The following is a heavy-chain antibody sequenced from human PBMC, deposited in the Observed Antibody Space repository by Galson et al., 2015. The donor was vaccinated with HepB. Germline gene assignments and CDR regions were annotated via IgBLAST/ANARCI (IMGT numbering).Heavy chain of an antibody. Sequence: SLRLSCAASGFTFSSYAMSWVRQAPGKGLEWVSAISGSGGSTYYADSVKGRFTISRDNSTNTLYLQMNSLRAEDTAVYYCAKDPSGSGWFDPWGQGTLVTVSS. D-gene: IGHD5-12*01. V-gene: IGHV3-23*01. CDR1: GFTFSSYA. CDR3: AKDPSGSGWFDP. J-gene: IGHJ5*02. CDR2: ISGSGGST.